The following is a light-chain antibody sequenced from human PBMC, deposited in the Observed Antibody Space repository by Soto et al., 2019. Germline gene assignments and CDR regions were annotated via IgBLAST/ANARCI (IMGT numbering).Light chain of an antibody. Sequence: DIQMTQSPSSLSASVGDRVTITCRASQSINRFLNWYQQKPGRAPKVLIHAASTLQSGVPSTFSGSGSGTDFTLTISSLQPEDFATYYCHQSDSSPPTFGGGTKVEIK. J-gene: IGKJ4*01. CDR3: HQSDSSPPT. V-gene: IGKV1-39*01. CDR2: AAS. CDR1: QSINRF.